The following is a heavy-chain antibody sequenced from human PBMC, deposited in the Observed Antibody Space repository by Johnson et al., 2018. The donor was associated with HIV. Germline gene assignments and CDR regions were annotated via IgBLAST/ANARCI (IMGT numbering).Heavy chain of an antibody. CDR2: IKHDGGEK. Sequence: EQLVESGGGVAQPGRSLRLSCATSGFTFSSYWMSWVRQAPGKGLDWVANIKHDGGEKYYVDSVKGRFTISRDNAKNSLYLQMNSLRAEDTAVYYCARDSGSYQGAFDIWGQGTMVTVSS. CDR3: ARDSGSYQGAFDI. V-gene: IGHV3-7*04. J-gene: IGHJ3*02. D-gene: IGHD1-26*01. CDR1: GFTFSSYW.